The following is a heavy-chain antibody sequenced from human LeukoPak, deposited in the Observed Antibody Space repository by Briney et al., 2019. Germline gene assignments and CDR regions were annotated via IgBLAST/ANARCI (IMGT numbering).Heavy chain of an antibody. CDR1: GFTFSSYA. CDR3: ARGASSGVRMDV. D-gene: IGHD2-15*01. CDR2: ISGSGGST. Sequence: GGSLRLSCAASGFTFSSYAMSWARQAPGKGLEWVSAISGSGGSTYYADSVKGRFTISRDNSKNTLYLQMNGLRAEDTAVYYCARGASSGVRMDVWGKGTTVTVSS. J-gene: IGHJ6*04. V-gene: IGHV3-23*01.